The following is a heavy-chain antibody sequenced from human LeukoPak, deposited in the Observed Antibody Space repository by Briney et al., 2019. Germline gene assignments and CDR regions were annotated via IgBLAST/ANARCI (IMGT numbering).Heavy chain of an antibody. CDR2: ISAYNGNT. CDR1: VYTFTSYG. J-gene: IGHJ4*02. D-gene: IGHD1-26*01. Sequence: ASVKVSCKASVYTFTSYGISWVRQAPGQGLEWMGWISAYNGNTNYAQKLQGRVTMTTDTSTSTAYMELRSLRSDDTAVYYCVLSRMRELMIDYWGQGTLVTVSS. CDR3: VLSRMRELMIDY. V-gene: IGHV1-18*01.